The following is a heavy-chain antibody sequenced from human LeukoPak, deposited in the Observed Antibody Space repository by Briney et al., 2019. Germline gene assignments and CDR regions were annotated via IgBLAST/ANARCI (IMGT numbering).Heavy chain of an antibody. CDR1: GFTFTQYT. CDR3: AKADDFWSDFDY. V-gene: IGHV3-23*01. J-gene: IGHJ4*02. D-gene: IGHD3-3*01. Sequence: GGSLRLSCEASGFTFTQYTMSWVRQAPGKGLEWVSGIGDSGANAYYVDSVKGRFTISRDNSRNTLFLQMNSLRAEDTALYFCAKADDFWSDFDYWGQGTLVTVSS. CDR2: IGDSGANA.